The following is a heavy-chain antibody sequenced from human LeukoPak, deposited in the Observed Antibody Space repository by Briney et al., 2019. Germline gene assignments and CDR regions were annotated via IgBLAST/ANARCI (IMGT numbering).Heavy chain of an antibody. CDR1: GFTFSSYA. CDR2: ISGSGGST. CDR3: AKGGGYEAQYYYYYLDV. V-gene: IGHV3-23*01. J-gene: IGHJ6*03. Sequence: GGSLRLSCAASGFTFSSYAMSWVRQAPGKGLEWVSAISGSGGSTYYADSVKGRFTVSRDNSKNTLYLQMKSLRAEDTAVYYCAKGGGYEAQYYYYYLDVWGKGTTVTVSS. D-gene: IGHD5-12*01.